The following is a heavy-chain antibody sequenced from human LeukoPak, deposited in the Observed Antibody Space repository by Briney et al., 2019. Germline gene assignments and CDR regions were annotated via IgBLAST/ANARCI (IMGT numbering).Heavy chain of an antibody. CDR3: ARGASQVLTTLYYYYYYGMDV. D-gene: IGHD1-1*01. V-gene: IGHV1-8*01. CDR1: GYTFTSYD. CDR2: MNPNSGNT. Sequence: GASVKVSCKASGYTFTSYDINWVRQATGQGLAWMGWMNPNSGNTGYAQKFQGRVTMTRNTSISTAYMELSSLRSEDTAVYYCARGASQVLTTLYYYYYYGMDVWGQGTTVTVSS. J-gene: IGHJ6*02.